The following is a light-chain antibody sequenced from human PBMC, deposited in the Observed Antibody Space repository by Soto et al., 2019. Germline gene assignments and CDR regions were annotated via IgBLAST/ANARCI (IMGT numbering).Light chain of an antibody. Sequence: QSVLTQPRSVSGSPGQSVTISCTGTSSDVGGYNFVSWYQQHPGKAPQLMIYDVSKRPSGVPDRFSGSKSGNTASLIISGLQAEDEADYYCCSYAGSYTWVFGTGTKLTVL. CDR2: DVS. CDR3: CSYAGSYTWV. J-gene: IGLJ1*01. CDR1: SSDVGGYNF. V-gene: IGLV2-11*01.